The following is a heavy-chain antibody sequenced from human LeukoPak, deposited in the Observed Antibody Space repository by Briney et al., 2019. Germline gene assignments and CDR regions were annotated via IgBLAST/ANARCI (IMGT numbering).Heavy chain of an antibody. V-gene: IGHV1-46*01. CDR2: INPSGGTT. CDR3: ARAWESIAGYYFDY. J-gene: IGHJ4*02. CDR1: GYTFTSYY. D-gene: IGHD1-26*01. Sequence: ASVKVSCKASGYTFTSYYMHWVRQAPGQGLEWMGIINPSGGTTTYAQKFQGRVTMTRDTSTSTVYMELGSLRSEDTAVYYCARAWESIAGYYFDYWGQGTLVTVSS.